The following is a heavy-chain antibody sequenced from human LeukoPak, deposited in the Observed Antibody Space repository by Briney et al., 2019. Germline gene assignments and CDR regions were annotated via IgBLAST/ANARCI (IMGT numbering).Heavy chain of an antibody. CDR2: IIPIFGTA. CDR1: GYTFTSYG. D-gene: IGHD3-22*01. V-gene: IGHV1-69*13. Sequence: ASVKVSCKASGYTFTSYGISWVRQAPGQGLEWMGGIIPIFGTANYAQKFQGRVTITADESTSTAYMELSSLRSEDTAVYYCASPTYYYDSSGYYSNAFDIWGQGTMVTVSS. J-gene: IGHJ3*02. CDR3: ASPTYYYDSSGYYSNAFDI.